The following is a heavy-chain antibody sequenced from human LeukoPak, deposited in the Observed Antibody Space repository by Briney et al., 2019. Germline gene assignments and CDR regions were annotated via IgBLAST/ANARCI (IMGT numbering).Heavy chain of an antibody. CDR2: ISGSGGST. CDR1: GFTFSSYA. CDR3: AKDDYIVVVPAVTFDY. Sequence: PGGSLRLSCAASGFTFSSYAMSWVRQAPGKGLEWVSAISGSGGSTYYADSVKGRFTISRDNSKNTLYLQMNSLRAEDTAVYYCAKDDYIVVVPAVTFDYWGQGTLVTVSS. J-gene: IGHJ4*02. D-gene: IGHD2-2*01. V-gene: IGHV3-23*01.